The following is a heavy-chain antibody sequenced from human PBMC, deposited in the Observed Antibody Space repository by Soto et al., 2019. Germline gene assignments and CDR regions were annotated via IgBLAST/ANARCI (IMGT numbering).Heavy chain of an antibody. D-gene: IGHD2-2*01. CDR2: IYYSGST. Sequence: PSDTRARTCTVSGGSISSGVYYWIWIRQHPGKVLEWIGYIYYSGSTYYNPSLKSRVTISVDTSKNQFSLKLSSVTAADTAVYYCARGPSRNIVVVPAAAHSYYYYGMDVWGQGTTVTVSS. CDR3: ARGPSRNIVVVPAAAHSYYYYGMDV. J-gene: IGHJ6*02. V-gene: IGHV4-31*03. CDR1: GGSISSGVYY.